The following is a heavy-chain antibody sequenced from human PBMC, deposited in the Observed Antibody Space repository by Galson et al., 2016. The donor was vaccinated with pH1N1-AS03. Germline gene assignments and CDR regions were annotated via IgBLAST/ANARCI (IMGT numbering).Heavy chain of an antibody. V-gene: IGHV5-51*03. J-gene: IGHJ3*01. CDR1: GYNFMSYW. D-gene: IGHD7-27*01. Sequence: QSGAEVKKPGESLKISCKVSGYNFMSYWIGWVRQMPGKGLEWLGIMYPEDSDIRYSPSLRGQVTISADKSISTANLQWTSLEASDNGIYFCARPSPLGNPGLKGLYAFDLWGQGTKVTVS. CDR2: MYPEDSDI. CDR3: ARPSPLGNPGLKGLYAFDL.